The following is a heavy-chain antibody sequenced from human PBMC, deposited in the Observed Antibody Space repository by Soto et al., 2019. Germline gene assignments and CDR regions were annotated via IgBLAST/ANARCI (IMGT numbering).Heavy chain of an antibody. J-gene: IGHJ4*02. V-gene: IGHV1-69*13. CDR3: ARGISSEIGGITFSGWYYFDY. CDR1: GGTFSSYA. Sequence: SVKVSCKASGGTFSSYAISWVRQAPGQGLEWMGGIIPIFGTANYAQKFQGRVTITADESTSIAYMELSSLRSEDTAVYYCARGISSEIGGITFSGWYYFDYWGQGTLVTVSS. CDR2: IIPIFGTA. D-gene: IGHD6-19*01.